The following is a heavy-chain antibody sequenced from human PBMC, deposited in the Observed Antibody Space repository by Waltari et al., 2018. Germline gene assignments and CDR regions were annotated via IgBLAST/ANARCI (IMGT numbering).Heavy chain of an antibody. CDR3: AKDRGGFAGYDLNY. V-gene: IGHV4-61*09. D-gene: IGHD5-12*01. J-gene: IGHJ4*02. CDR2: IYSTWST. Sequence: QVQLQESGPGLLKPSQTLSLTCSVSGVSICGGSSFCTWVRQPAGNGLEWMGHIYSTWSTNYNPSLKSRITISVDTSKNQFSLKLSSVTAADTAIYYCAKDRGGFAGYDLNYWGPGTLITVSS. CDR1: GVSICGGSSF.